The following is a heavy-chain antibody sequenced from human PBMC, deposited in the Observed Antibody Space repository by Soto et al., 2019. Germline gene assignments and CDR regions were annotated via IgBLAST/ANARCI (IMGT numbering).Heavy chain of an antibody. CDR1: GFTFSSYG. J-gene: IGHJ2*01. CDR2: ISYDGSNK. CDR3: AKDRGAKDWYFDL. Sequence: QVQLVESGGGVVQPGRSLRLSCAASGFTFSSYGVHWVRQAPGKGLEWVAVISYDGSNKYYADSVKGRFTISRDNSKNTLYLQMNSLRAEDTAVYYCAKDRGAKDWYFDLWGRGTLVTVSS. D-gene: IGHD3-10*01. V-gene: IGHV3-30*18.